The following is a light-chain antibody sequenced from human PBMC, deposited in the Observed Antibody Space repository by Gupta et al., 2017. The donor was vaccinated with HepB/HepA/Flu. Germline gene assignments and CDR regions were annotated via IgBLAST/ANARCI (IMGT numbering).Light chain of an antibody. J-gene: IGLJ3*02. CDR3: CPYVGSYIWV. Sequence: QSALTQPASVSGSPGQSITISCTGTSSDVGNYNLVSWYQQHPHKAPKLMIYEVTKRPSGISNRFSGSKSGNTASLTISGLQAEDEADYYCCPYVGSYIWVFGGGTKLTVL. CDR1: SSDVGNYNL. V-gene: IGLV2-23*02. CDR2: EVT.